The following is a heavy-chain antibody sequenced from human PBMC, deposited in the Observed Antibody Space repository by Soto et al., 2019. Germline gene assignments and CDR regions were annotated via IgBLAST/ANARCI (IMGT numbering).Heavy chain of an antibody. CDR1: GVSINNYY. D-gene: IGHD2-8*02. CDR2: IYYSGTT. CDR3: ARHDPGGVFRH. J-gene: IGHJ1*01. V-gene: IGHV4-59*08. Sequence: SETLSLTCTVSGVSINNYYWIWIRQPPGKGLEWIGYIYYSGTTNYNPSLKSRLTISVDTSMNHFSLKLSSVSAADTAFYYCARHDPGGVFRHWGQGTMVTVSS.